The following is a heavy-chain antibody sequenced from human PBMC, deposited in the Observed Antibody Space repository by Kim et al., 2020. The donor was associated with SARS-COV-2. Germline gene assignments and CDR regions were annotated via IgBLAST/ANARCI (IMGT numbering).Heavy chain of an antibody. CDR3: ARVALGNSGWYADY. V-gene: IGHV1-69*04. J-gene: IGHJ4*02. Sequence: SVKVSCKASGGTLSRDGISWVRHAPGQGLEWMGRIVPSLGIENYAQRFQGRVTIIADKSTNTAYMELSSLRFEDTAVYFCARVALGNSGWYADYWGQGTLVTVSS. CDR2: IVPSLGIE. CDR1: GGTLSRDG. D-gene: IGHD6-19*01.